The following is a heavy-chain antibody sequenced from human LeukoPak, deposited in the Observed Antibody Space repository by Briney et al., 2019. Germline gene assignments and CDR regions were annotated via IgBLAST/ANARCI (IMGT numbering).Heavy chain of an antibody. Sequence: GGSLRLSCAASGFTFSSYWMSWVRQAPGKGLEWVASIKQDGTEKHYVDSVKGRFTISKNNAKNSLYLQMNSLRAEDTAVYYCAREDHSNYEYWGQGTLVTVSS. D-gene: IGHD4-11*01. CDR3: AREDHSNYEY. J-gene: IGHJ4*02. CDR2: IKQDGTEK. V-gene: IGHV3-7*03. CDR1: GFTFSSYW.